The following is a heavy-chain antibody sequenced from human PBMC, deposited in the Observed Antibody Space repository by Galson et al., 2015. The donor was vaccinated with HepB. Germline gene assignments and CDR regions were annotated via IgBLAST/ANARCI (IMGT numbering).Heavy chain of an antibody. D-gene: IGHD1-26*01. CDR1: GFTVSSNY. Sequence: SLRLSCAASGFTVSSNYMSWIRQAPGKGLEWVAVISYDGTSQYYTDSVKGRFTISRDNSKNTLYLQLNNLRAEDTAVYFCASQIAATEEYSQHWGQGTLVTVSS. CDR3: ASQIAATEEYSQH. V-gene: IGHV3-30-3*01. J-gene: IGHJ1*01. CDR2: ISYDGTSQ.